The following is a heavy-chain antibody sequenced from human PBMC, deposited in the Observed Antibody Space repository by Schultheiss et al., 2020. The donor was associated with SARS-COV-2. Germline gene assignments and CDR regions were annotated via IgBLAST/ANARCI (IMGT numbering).Heavy chain of an antibody. J-gene: IGHJ5*02. V-gene: IGHV4-34*01. CDR2: INHSGST. CDR1: GGSISSYY. D-gene: IGHD3-9*01. Sequence: SQTLSLTCTVSGGSISSYYWSWIRQPPGKGLEWIGEINHSGSTNYNPSLKGRVTTSIDTSKNQFSLRLSSVTAADTAVYYCARQGISRYFETSDPWGQGTLVTVSS. CDR3: ARQGISRYFETSDP.